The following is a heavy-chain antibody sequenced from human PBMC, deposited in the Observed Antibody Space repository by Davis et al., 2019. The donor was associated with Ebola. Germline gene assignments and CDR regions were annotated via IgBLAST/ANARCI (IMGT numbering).Heavy chain of an antibody. CDR1: GYTFTSYW. V-gene: IGHV5-51*01. J-gene: IGHJ6*03. CDR2: IYPGDSDT. CDR3: ARRGYCSSTSCYPNYYMDV. D-gene: IGHD2-2*01. Sequence: GESLKISCKTSGYTFTSYWIGWVRQMPGKGLEWMGIIYPGDSDTRYSPSFQGQVTISADKSISTAYLQWSSLKASDTAMYYCARRGYCSSTSCYPNYYMDVWGKGTTVTVSS.